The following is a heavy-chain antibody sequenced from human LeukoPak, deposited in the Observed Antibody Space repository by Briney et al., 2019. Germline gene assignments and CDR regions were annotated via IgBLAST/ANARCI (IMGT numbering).Heavy chain of an antibody. Sequence: PSETLSLTCIVSGGSISSSSYYWGWLRQPPGKGLEWFRIIYYSGSIDNNTSLMSRVLISIDTAKTQFSLKLSSVTAADTAVYYCARQTVVAATLDYWGQGTLVTVSS. D-gene: IGHD2-15*01. V-gene: IGHV4-39*01. J-gene: IGHJ4*02. CDR1: GGSISSSSYY. CDR3: ARQTVVAATLDY. CDR2: IYYSGSI.